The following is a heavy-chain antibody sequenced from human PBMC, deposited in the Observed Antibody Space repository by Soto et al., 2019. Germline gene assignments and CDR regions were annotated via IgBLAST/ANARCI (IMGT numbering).Heavy chain of an antibody. Sequence: QVQLVQSGAEVKKPGASLKVSCKSSGYTFTSYGISWVRQDPGQGLEWMGWISAYNGNTNYAQKLQGRVTMTTDTSTSTAYMALRSLRSDDTAVYYCARVELVSYYDFWGGLATNYYYIDVWGKGTTVTVSS. V-gene: IGHV1-18*01. CDR1: GYTFTSYG. J-gene: IGHJ6*03. CDR2: ISAYNGNT. CDR3: ARVELVSYYDFWGGLATNYYYIDV. D-gene: IGHD3-3*01.